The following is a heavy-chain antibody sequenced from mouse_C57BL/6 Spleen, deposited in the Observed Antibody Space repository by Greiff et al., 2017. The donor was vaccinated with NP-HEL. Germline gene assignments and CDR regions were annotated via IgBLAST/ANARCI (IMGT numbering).Heavy chain of an antibody. CDR1: GYTFTSYW. J-gene: IGHJ2*01. D-gene: IGHD1-1*01. CDR2: IHPNSGST. Sequence: QVQLQQPGAELVKPGASVKLSCKASGYTFTSYWMHWVKQRPGQGLEWIGMIHPNSGSTNYNEKIKSKATLTVDKSSSTAYMQLSSLTSEDSAVYYCATITTVVATGFSYYFDYWGQGTTLTVSS. V-gene: IGHV1-64*01. CDR3: ATITTVVATGFSYYFDY.